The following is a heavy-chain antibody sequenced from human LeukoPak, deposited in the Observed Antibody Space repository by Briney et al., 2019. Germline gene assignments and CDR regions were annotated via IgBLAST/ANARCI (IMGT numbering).Heavy chain of an antibody. J-gene: IGHJ4*02. CDR2: ISGNSGDI. D-gene: IGHD3-22*01. CDR1: GFSFSDYY. V-gene: IGHV3-11*05. CDR3: AKDISYDSSGYSFDY. Sequence: GGPLRLSCAVSGFSFSDYYMTWVRQAPGKGLEWLSYISGNSGDINYLDSVRGRFTISRDNAKNSLYLQMNSLRAEDTALYYCAKDISYDSSGYSFDYWGQGTLVTVSS.